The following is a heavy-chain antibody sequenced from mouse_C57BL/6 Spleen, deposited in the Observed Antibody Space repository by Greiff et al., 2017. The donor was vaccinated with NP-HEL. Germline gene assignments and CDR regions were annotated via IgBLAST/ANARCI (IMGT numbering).Heavy chain of an antibody. V-gene: IGHV1-55*01. J-gene: IGHJ4*01. CDR2: IYPGSGST. Sequence: QVQLQQPGAELVKPGASVKMSCKASGYTFTSYWITWVKQRPGQGLEWIGDIYPGSGSTNYNEKFKSKATPTVDTSSSTAYMQLSSLTSEDSAVYYCARTVYDGYYGAMDYWGQGTSVTVSS. CDR1: GYTFTSYW. CDR3: ARTVYDGYYGAMDY. D-gene: IGHD2-3*01.